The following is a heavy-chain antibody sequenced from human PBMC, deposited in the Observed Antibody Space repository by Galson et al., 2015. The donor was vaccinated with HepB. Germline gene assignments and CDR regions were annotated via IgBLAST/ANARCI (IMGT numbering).Heavy chain of an antibody. V-gene: IGHV1-18*01. CDR2: ISAYNGNT. Sequence: SVKVSCKASGYTFTSYGISWVRQAPGQGLEWMGWISAYNGNTNYAQKLQGRVTMTTDTSTSTAYMELRSLRSDDTAVYYCARAPGKYYDFWSGYSVGEDAFDIWGQGTMVTVSS. D-gene: IGHD3-3*01. J-gene: IGHJ3*02. CDR1: GYTFTSYG. CDR3: ARAPGKYYDFWSGYSVGEDAFDI.